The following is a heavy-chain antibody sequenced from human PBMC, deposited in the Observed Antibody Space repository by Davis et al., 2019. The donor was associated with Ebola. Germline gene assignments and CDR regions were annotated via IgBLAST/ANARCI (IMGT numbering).Heavy chain of an antibody. V-gene: IGHV3-74*01. CDR1: GFTFSSYW. Sequence: HTGGSLRLSCAASGFTFSSYWMHWVRQAPGKGLVWVSRINSDGSSTSYADSVKGRFTISRDNAKNTLYLQMNSLGAEDTAVYYCARDGPWLQLDYWGQGTLVTVSS. D-gene: IGHD5-24*01. CDR3: ARDGPWLQLDY. CDR2: INSDGSST. J-gene: IGHJ4*02.